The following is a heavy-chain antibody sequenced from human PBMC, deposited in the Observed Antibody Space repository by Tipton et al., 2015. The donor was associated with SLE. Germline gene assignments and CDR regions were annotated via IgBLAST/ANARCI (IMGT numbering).Heavy chain of an antibody. CDR1: GGSISSSSYY. V-gene: IGHV4-39*01. CDR3: ARHRARSHAFDI. J-gene: IGHJ3*02. CDR2: IYYSGST. Sequence: TLSLTCTVSGGSISSSSYYWGWIRQPPGKGLEWIGSIYYSGSTYYNPSLKSRVTISVDTSKNQFSLKLSSVTAADTAVYYCARHRARSHAFDIWGQGTMVTVSS.